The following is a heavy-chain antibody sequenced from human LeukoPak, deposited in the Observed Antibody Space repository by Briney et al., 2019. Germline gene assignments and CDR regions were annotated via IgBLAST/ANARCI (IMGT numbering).Heavy chain of an antibody. CDR3: TRGRGSYSLDY. CDR2: ISYDGSNE. J-gene: IGHJ4*02. V-gene: IGHV3-30*01. CDR1: GFTLSSYA. D-gene: IGHD1-26*01. Sequence: GRSLRLSCAASGFTLSSYAMHWVRQAPGKGLEWGAIISYDGSNEHYADSVKGRFTISRDNSKNTLYLQMNSLRAEDTAIYYCTRGRGSYSLDYWGQGTLVTVSS.